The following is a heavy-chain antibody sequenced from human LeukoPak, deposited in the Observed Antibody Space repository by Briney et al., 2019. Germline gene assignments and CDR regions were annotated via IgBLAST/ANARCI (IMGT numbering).Heavy chain of an antibody. D-gene: IGHD6-6*01. Sequence: GASVKVSCKASGFTFTGYYIHWVRQAPGQGLEWMGWINLNSGGTNYAQNFQGWVTMTRDTSISTVYLELSRLRPDDTAVYYCARGLAFGAARLDHTDYWGQGTLVTVSS. CDR3: ARGLAFGAARLDHTDY. CDR2: INLNSGGT. CDR1: GFTFTGYY. V-gene: IGHV1-2*04. J-gene: IGHJ4*02.